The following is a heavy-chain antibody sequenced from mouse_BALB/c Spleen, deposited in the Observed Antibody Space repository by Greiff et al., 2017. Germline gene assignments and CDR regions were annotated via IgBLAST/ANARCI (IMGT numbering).Heavy chain of an antibody. CDR1: GFSLTSYG. V-gene: IGHV2-9*02. J-gene: IGHJ4*01. D-gene: IGHD2-2*01. Sequence: QVQLKESGPGLVAPSQSLSITCTVSGFSLTSYGVHWVRQPPGKGLEWLGVIWAGGSTNYNSALMSRLSISKDNSKSQVFLKMNSLQTDDTAMYYCARERAYGYERNYYAMDYWGQGTSVTVSS. CDR3: ARERAYGYERNYYAMDY. CDR2: IWAGGST.